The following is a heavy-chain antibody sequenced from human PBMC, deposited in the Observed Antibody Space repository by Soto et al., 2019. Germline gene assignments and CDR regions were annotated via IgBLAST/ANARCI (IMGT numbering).Heavy chain of an antibody. CDR1: GGSISSSNW. V-gene: IGHV4-4*02. CDR2: IYHSGST. Sequence: SETLSLTCXVXGGSISSSNWWSWVRQPPGKGLEWIGEIYHSGSTNYNPSLKSRVTISVDKSKNQFSLKLSSVTAADTAVYYCARRKEVEENSSSSYGRDVGGQGPTVTVSS. J-gene: IGHJ6*02. CDR3: ARRKEVEENSSSSYGRDV.